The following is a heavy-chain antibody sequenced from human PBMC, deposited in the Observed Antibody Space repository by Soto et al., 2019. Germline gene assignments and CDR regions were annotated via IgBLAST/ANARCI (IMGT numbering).Heavy chain of an antibody. V-gene: IGHV3-33*01. CDR3: ARDYRGIHPGPFYYYYGMDV. D-gene: IGHD3-10*01. CDR2: IWYDGSNK. J-gene: IGHJ6*02. CDR1: GFTFSSYG. Sequence: GGSLRLSCAASGFTFSSYGMHWVRQAPGKGLEWVAVIWYDGSNKYYADSVKGRFTISRDNSKNTLYLQMNSLRAEDTAVYYCARDYRGIHPGPFYYYYGMDVWGQGTTVTVSS.